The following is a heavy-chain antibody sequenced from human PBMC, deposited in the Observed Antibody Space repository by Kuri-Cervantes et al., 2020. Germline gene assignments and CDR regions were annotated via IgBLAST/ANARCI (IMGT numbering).Heavy chain of an antibody. CDR1: GYTFTGYY. V-gene: IGHV1-2*04. Sequence: ASVKVSCKASGYTFTGYYMHWVRQAPGQGLEWMGWINPNSGGTNYAQKFQGWVTMTRDTSTSTVYMELSSLRSEDTAVYYCARWRADYGDAFDIWGQGTMVTVSS. J-gene: IGHJ3*02. CDR2: INPNSGGT. CDR3: ARWRADYGDAFDI. D-gene: IGHD4-17*01.